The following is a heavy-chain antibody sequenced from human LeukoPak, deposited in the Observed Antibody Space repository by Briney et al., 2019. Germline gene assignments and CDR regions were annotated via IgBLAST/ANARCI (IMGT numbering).Heavy chain of an antibody. V-gene: IGHV3-7*01. CDR3: AKVEAAIVRGYYYYYMDV. J-gene: IGHJ6*03. D-gene: IGHD5-18*01. CDR1: GFSFSNYW. CDR2: IKEDGSEK. Sequence: PGGSLRLSCAASGFSFSNYWMSWVRQAPGEGLEWVANIKEDGSEKNYVDSVKGRFTISRDNANNSLCLQMNSLRAEDTAVYYCAKVEAAIVRGYYYYYMDVWGKGTTVTVSS.